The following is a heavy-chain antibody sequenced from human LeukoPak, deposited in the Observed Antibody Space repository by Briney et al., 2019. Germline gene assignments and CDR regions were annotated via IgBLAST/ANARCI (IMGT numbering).Heavy chain of an antibody. CDR2: INHNGNVN. J-gene: IGHJ4*02. Sequence: GGSLRLSCAASGFTFSSYWMNWARQAPGKGLEWVASINHNGNVNYYVDSVKGRFTISRDNSKDTLFLQMNGLRFEDTSIYYCARSSPGDYTLHLIDSWGQGTLVTVSS. CDR3: ARSSPGDYTLHLIDS. D-gene: IGHD4-17*01. CDR1: GFTFSSYW. V-gene: IGHV3-7*01.